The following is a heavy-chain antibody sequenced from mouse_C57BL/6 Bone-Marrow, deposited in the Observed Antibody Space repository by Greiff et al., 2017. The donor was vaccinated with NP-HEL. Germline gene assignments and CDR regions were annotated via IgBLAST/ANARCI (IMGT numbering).Heavy chain of an antibody. CDR2: INPNYGTT. CDR3: AKGPGTAY. CDR1: GYSFTDYN. D-gene: IGHD4-1*01. J-gene: IGHJ2*01. Sequence: EVKVVESGPELVKPGASVKISCKASGYSFTDYNMNWVKQSNGKSLEWIGVINPNYGTTSYNPKFKGKATLTVAKSYSTAYMQLNSLTSEDSAVYYVAKGPGTAYWGQGTTLTVSS. V-gene: IGHV1-39*01.